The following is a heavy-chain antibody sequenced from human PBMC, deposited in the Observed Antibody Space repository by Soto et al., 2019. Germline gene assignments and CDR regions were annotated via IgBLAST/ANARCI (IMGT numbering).Heavy chain of an antibody. D-gene: IGHD6-13*01. J-gene: IGHJ5*02. CDR1: GYTFTSYD. CDR3: ARGRDTYSSSWYRRNWFDP. CDR2: MNPNSGNT. V-gene: IGHV1-8*01. Sequence: ASVKVSCKASGYTFTSYDINWVRQATGQGLEWMGWMNPNSGNTGYAQKFQGRVTMTRNTSISTAYMELSSLRSEDTAVYYCARGRDTYSSSWYRRNWFDPWGQGTLVTVSS.